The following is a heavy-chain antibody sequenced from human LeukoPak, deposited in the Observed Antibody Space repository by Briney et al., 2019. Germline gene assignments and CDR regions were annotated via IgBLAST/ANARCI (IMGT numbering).Heavy chain of an antibody. Sequence: GASVKVSCKGSGYTLTELSMHWVRQAPGKGLEWMGGFDPEDGETIYAQKFQGRVTMTEDTSTDTAYMELSSLRSEDTAVYYCATVGVVPAAGEYYYYMDVWGKGTTVTVSS. CDR1: GYTLTELS. J-gene: IGHJ6*03. V-gene: IGHV1-24*01. CDR3: ATVGVVPAAGEYYYYMDV. D-gene: IGHD2-2*01. CDR2: FDPEDGET.